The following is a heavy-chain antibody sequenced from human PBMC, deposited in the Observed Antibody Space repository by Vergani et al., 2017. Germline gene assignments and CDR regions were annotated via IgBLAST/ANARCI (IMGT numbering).Heavy chain of an antibody. Sequence: EVQLVESGGGLVQPGGSLKLSCAASGFTFSGSAMHWVRQASGKGLEWVSYISSSGSTIYYADSVKGRFTISRDNAKNSLYLQMNSLRAEDTAVYYCASITIFGVVIPFFDYWGQGTLVTLSS. V-gene: IGHV3-48*03. CDR2: ISSSGSTI. CDR3: ASITIFGVVIPFFDY. J-gene: IGHJ4*02. D-gene: IGHD3-3*01. CDR1: GFTFSGSA.